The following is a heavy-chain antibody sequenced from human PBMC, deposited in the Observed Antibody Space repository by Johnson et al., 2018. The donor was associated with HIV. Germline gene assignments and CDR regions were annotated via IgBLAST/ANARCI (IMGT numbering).Heavy chain of an antibody. CDR2: IKSKTDGGTT. J-gene: IGHJ3*02. D-gene: IGHD6-13*01. CDR3: AKGAAAAGPDAFDI. CDR1: GFTFNRAW. Sequence: MLLVESGGGLVKPGGSLRLSCAASGFTFNRAWMSWVRQAPGRGLEWVGRIKSKTDGGTTDNAAPVNGRFTISRNDSNSMLYLQMNNLRAEDTAVYYCAKGAAAAGPDAFDIWGQGTMVTVSS. V-gene: IGHV3-15*01.